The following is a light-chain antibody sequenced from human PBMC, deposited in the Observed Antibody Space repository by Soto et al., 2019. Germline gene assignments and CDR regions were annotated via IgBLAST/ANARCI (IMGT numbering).Light chain of an antibody. CDR1: ESVGSY. CDR3: QQGGNRPPRT. CDR2: DTS. Sequence: EVVLTHSPATLSLSPCESATLSCSASESVGSYLAWYQQRPDQAPRLVIYDTSTRATGIADRFSGSGSGTDFTLTISSLEPEDFAVYYCQQGGNRPPRTFGQGTKVDIK. J-gene: IGKJ1*01. V-gene: IGKV3-11*01.